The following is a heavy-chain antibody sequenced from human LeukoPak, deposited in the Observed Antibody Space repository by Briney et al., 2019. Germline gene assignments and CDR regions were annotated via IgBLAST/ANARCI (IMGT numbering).Heavy chain of an antibody. V-gene: IGHV3-21*01. CDR3: ARDEVVVAANYFDY. CDR2: ISSSSSYI. Sequence: GGSLRLSCAASGFTFSSYSMNWVRQAPGKGLEWASSISSSSSYIYYADSVKGRFTISRDNAKNSLYLQMNSLRAEDTAVYYCARDEVVVAANYFDYWGQGTLVTVSS. D-gene: IGHD2-15*01. J-gene: IGHJ4*02. CDR1: GFTFSSYS.